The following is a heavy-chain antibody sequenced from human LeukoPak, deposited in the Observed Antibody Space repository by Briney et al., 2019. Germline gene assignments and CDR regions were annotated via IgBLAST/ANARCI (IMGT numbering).Heavy chain of an antibody. CDR2: INPNSGGT. CDR1: GYTFTGYY. CDR3: ARGSSDSSSCYVDY. Sequence: ASVKVSCKASGYTFTGYYMHWVRQAPGQGLERMGWINPNSGGTNYAQKFQGRVTMTRDTSSSTAYMELSRLRSDDTAVYYCARGSSDSSSCYVDYWGQGTLVTVSS. J-gene: IGHJ4*02. V-gene: IGHV1-2*02. D-gene: IGHD6-13*01.